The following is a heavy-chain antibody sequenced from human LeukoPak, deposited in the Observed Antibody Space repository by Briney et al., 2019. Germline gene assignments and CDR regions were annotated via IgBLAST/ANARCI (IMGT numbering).Heavy chain of an antibody. J-gene: IGHJ4*02. D-gene: IGHD6-19*01. CDR3: ARGSTSDWPLDH. CDR2: INPNSGGT. V-gene: IGHV1-2*06. Sequence: ASVKVSCKASGYTFTGYYMHWVRQAPGQGLEWMGRINPNSGGTNYAQKFQGRVTITRDTSARTVYMELSSLRSEDTAIYYCARGSTSDWPLDHWGQETLVTISS. CDR1: GYTFTGYY.